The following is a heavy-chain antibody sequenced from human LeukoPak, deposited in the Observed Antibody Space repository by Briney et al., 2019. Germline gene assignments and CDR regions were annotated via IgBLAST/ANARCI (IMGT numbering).Heavy chain of an antibody. CDR2: IYYSGST. CDR3: ARDYGDYDFAY. CDR1: GGSISSYY. V-gene: IGHV4-59*01. Sequence: SETLSLTCTVPGGSISSYYWSWIRQPPGKGLEWIGYIYYSGSTNYNPSLKSRVTISVDTSKNQFPLKLSSVTAADTAVYYCARDYGDYDFAYWGQGTLVTVSS. J-gene: IGHJ4*02. D-gene: IGHD4-17*01.